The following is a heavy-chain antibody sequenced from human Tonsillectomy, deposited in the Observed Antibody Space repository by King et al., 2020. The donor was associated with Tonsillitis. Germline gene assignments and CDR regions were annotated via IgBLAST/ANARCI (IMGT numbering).Heavy chain of an antibody. Sequence: VQLVESGAEVKKPGASVKVSCKASGYTFTSYYIHWVRQAPGQGLEWMGIINPSGGSTSYAQKFQGRVTMTTDTSTSTVYMELSSLRSEDTAVYYCASDQNILPAYYWRTGFDPWGQGTLVTVSS. D-gene: IGHD3-9*01. V-gene: IGHV1-46*01. CDR1: GYTFTSYY. CDR3: ASDQNILPAYYWRTGFDP. J-gene: IGHJ5*02. CDR2: INPSGGST.